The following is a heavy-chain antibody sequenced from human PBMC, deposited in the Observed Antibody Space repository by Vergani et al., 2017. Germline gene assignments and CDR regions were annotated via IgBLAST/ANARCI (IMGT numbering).Heavy chain of an antibody. J-gene: IGHJ5*02. CDR1: GGSISSYY. CDR3: TRGWRSSSWYGLVWFDP. D-gene: IGHD6-13*01. CDR2: IYYSGST. V-gene: IGHV4-59*01. Sequence: QVQLQESGPGLVKPSETLSLTCTVSGGSISSYYWCWIRQPPGKGLEWIGYIYYSGSTNYNPYLKSRVTISVDTSKHQCSLKLSSVTAADTAAYYCTRGWRSSSWYGLVWFDPWGQGCLVTVSS.